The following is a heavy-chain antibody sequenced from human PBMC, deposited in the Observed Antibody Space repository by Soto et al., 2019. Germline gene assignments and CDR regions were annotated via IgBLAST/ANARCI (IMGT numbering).Heavy chain of an antibody. Sequence: SETLSLTCTVSGGSISSYYWSWIRQPPGKGLEWIGYIYYSGSTNYNPSLKSRVTITVDTSKNQFSLKLSSVTAADTAVYYCARRWGRSFDYWGQGTLVTVSS. CDR1: GGSISSYY. CDR2: IYYSGST. CDR3: ARRWGRSFDY. D-gene: IGHD2-15*01. V-gene: IGHV4-59*08. J-gene: IGHJ4*02.